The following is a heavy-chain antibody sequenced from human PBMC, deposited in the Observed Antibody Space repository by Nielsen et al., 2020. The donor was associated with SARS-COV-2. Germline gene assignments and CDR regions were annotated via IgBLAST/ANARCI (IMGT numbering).Heavy chain of an antibody. CDR3: TSEMAT. CDR2: ISDDGNNG. J-gene: IGHJ4*02. CDR1: GFAFRYYV. D-gene: IGHD5-24*01. V-gene: IGHV3-30-3*01. Sequence: GESLKISCEVSGFAFRYYVMHWVRQAPGKGLEWVAVISDDGNNGSYADSVKGRFTISRDKSKNTLSLQMNSLRPEDTAVYYCTSEMATWGQGTPVTVSS.